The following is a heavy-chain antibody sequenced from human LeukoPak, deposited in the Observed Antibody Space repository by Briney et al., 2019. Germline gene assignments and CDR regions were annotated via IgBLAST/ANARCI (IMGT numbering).Heavy chain of an antibody. J-gene: IGHJ4*02. Sequence: GGSLRLSCAASGFTFSIYWMSWVRQAPGKGLEWVANIKQDGSERYYVDSVKGRFTLSRDNAKNSLYLQMNSLRAEDTAVYYCAKLPGRAADYWGQGTLVTVSS. CDR3: AKLPGRAADY. CDR1: GFTFSIYW. V-gene: IGHV3-7*03. CDR2: IKQDGSER.